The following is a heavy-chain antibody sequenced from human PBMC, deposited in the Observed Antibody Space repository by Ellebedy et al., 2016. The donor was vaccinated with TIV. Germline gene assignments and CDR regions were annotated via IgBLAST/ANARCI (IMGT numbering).Heavy chain of an antibody. Sequence: SETLSLTCTVSGGSISSSSYFWGWIRQPPGKGLEWIGSIYHSGSTYYNPSLKSRATISVDTSKNQFSLKLNSVTAADTAVYYCARPNYDILTGSNTWFDPWGRGTLVTVSS. J-gene: IGHJ5*02. CDR2: IYHSGST. D-gene: IGHD3-9*01. V-gene: IGHV4-39*01. CDR3: ARPNYDILTGSNTWFDP. CDR1: GGSISSSSYF.